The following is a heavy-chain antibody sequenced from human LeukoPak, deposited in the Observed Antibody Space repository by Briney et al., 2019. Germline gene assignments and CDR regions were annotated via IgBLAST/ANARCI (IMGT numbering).Heavy chain of an antibody. V-gene: IGHV3-21*01. CDR1: GFTFSSYS. CDR2: ISSSSSYI. CDR3: ARDGEYCSGGSCYLYYFDY. Sequence: GGSLRLSCAASGFTFSSYSMNWVRQAPGKGLEWVSSISSSSSYIYYADSVKGRFTIFRDNAKNSLYLQMNSLRAEDTAVYYCARDGEYCSGGSCYLYYFDYWGQGTLVTVSS. J-gene: IGHJ4*02. D-gene: IGHD2-15*01.